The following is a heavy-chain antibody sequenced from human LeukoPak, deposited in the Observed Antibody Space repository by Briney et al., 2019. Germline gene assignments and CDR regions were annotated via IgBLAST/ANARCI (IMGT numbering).Heavy chain of an antibody. CDR2: IYSGGST. V-gene: IGHV3-53*01. D-gene: IGHD3-10*01. J-gene: IGHJ4*02. CDR1: GFTVSSNY. CDR3: ARDSGYGSGNFDY. Sequence: GGSLRLSCAASGFTVSSNYMNWVRQAPGKGLEWVSVIYSGGSTYYADSVKGRFTISREISKNTWYRQMNSLSAEDTPVYYCARDSGYGSGNFDYWGQGTLVTVSS.